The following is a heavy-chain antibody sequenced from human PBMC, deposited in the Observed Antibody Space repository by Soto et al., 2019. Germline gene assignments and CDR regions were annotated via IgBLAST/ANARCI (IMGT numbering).Heavy chain of an antibody. V-gene: IGHV1-18*01. CDR3: ARSDEPYYDSNGYYPR. J-gene: IGHJ4*02. CDR1: GYTFTSYG. CDR2: ISAYNGNT. Sequence: ASVKVSCTASGYTFTSYGISWVRQAPGQGLEWMGWISAYNGNTNYAQKLQGRVTMTTDTSTSTAYMELRSLRSDDTAVYYCARSDEPYYDSNGYYPRWGQGTLVTVSS. D-gene: IGHD3-22*01.